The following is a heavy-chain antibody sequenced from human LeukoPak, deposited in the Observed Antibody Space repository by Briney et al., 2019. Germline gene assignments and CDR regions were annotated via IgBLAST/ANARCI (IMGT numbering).Heavy chain of an antibody. D-gene: IGHD3-22*01. Sequence: GGSLRLSCAASEFTFSSYWMSWVRQAPGKGLEWVANIKQDGGQIYYLESVKGRFTVSRDNAKNSLYLQMNSLRAEDTAVYYCARDLPPYYYDSSGYDYWGQGTLVTVSS. J-gene: IGHJ4*02. CDR1: EFTFSSYW. CDR2: IKQDGGQI. CDR3: ARDLPPYYYDSSGYDY. V-gene: IGHV3-7*03.